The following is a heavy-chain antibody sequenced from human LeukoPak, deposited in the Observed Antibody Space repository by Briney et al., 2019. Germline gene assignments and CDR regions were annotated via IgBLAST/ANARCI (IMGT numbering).Heavy chain of an antibody. Sequence: SETLSLACAVCGGSFSGYYWSWIRQPPGKGLEWIGEINHSGSTNYNPSLKSRVTISVDTSKNQFSLKLSSVTAADTAVYYCARDNPYYYDSSGYSPLFDLWGRGTLVTVSS. CDR1: GGSFSGYY. CDR3: ARDNPYYYDSSGYSPLFDL. V-gene: IGHV4-34*01. CDR2: INHSGST. J-gene: IGHJ2*01. D-gene: IGHD3-22*01.